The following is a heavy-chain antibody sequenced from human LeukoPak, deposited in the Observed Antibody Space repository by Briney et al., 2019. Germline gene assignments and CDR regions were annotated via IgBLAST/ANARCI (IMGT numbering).Heavy chain of an antibody. CDR3: AGGYSYGLGAYYFDY. D-gene: IGHD5-18*01. CDR1: GGSISSSNW. V-gene: IGHV4-4*02. J-gene: IGHJ4*02. Sequence: SETLSLTCAVSGGSISSSNWWSWVRQPPGKGLEWIGEIYHSGSTNYNPSLKSRVTTSVDKSKNQFSLKLSSVTAADTAVYYCAGGYSYGLGAYYFDYWGQGTLVTVSS. CDR2: IYHSGST.